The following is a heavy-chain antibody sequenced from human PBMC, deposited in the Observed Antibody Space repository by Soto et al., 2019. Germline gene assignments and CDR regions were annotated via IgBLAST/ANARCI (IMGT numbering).Heavy chain of an antibody. J-gene: IGHJ4*02. CDR2: INHSGST. D-gene: IGHD6-19*01. V-gene: IGHV4-34*01. CDR3: VRYTGWYNFDY. Sequence: SETLSLTCAVYGGSFSGYYWSWIRQPPGKGLEWIGEINHSGSTNYNPSLKSRVTISVDTSKNQFSLQLNSVTPEDTAVYFCVRYTGWYNFDYWGQGTLVTVSS. CDR1: GGSFSGYY.